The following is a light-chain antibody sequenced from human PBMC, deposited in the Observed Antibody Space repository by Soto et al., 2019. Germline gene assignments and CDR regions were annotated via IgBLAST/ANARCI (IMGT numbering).Light chain of an antibody. CDR3: QQHKSYPRT. J-gene: IGKJ1*01. CDR1: QSINTW. Sequence: DIQMTQSPSTLSASVGDRVTITCRASQSINTWLAWYQQKPGKAPRLLIYTASSLESGVPSRFSGSRSGTDFTLPISSLHPDDFAPYYCQQHKSYPRTFAQGPKVQLK. V-gene: IGKV1-5*03. CDR2: TAS.